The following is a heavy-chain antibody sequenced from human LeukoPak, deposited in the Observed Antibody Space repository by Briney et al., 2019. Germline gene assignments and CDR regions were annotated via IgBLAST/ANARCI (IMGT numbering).Heavy chain of an antibody. D-gene: IGHD6-6*01. CDR2: ISGSGDST. Sequence: GSLRLSCAASGFTFSIYAMNWVRQAPGKGLEWGSAISGSGDSTYYADSVKGRFTVSRDNSKNTLYLQMNSLRAEDTAVYYCAKGVSSMNPYNWFDPWGQGTLVTVSS. CDR3: AKGVSSMNPYNWFDP. V-gene: IGHV3-23*01. J-gene: IGHJ5*02. CDR1: GFTFSIYA.